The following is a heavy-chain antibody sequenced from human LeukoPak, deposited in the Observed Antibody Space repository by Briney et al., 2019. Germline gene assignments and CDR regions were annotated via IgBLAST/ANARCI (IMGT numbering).Heavy chain of an antibody. D-gene: IGHD6-19*01. CDR3: ARAGGLVVAGTFDP. J-gene: IGHJ5*02. V-gene: IGHV4-39*07. CDR2: IYYSGST. Sequence: PSETLSLTCTVSGGSISSSSYYWGWIRQPPGKGLEWIGSIYYSGSTYYNPSLKSRVTISVDTSKNQFSLKLSSVTAADTAVYYCARAGGLVVAGTFDPWGQGTLVTVSS. CDR1: GGSISSSSYY.